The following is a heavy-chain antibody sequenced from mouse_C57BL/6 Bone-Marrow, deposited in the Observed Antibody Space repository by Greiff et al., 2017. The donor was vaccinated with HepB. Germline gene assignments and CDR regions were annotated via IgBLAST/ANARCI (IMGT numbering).Heavy chain of an antibody. CDR3: ARSVTGSYAMDY. D-gene: IGHD4-1*01. Sequence: VQLQQSGAELVRPGASVKLSCKASGYTFTDYYINWVKQRPGQGLEWIARIYPGSGNTYYNEKFKGKATLTAEKSSSTAYMQLSSLTSEDSAVYFCARSVTGSYAMDYWGQGTSVTVSS. CDR1: GYTFTDYY. V-gene: IGHV1-76*01. CDR2: IYPGSGNT. J-gene: IGHJ4*01.